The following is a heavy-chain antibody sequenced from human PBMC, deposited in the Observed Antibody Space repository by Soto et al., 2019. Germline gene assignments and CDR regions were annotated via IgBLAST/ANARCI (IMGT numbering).Heavy chain of an antibody. D-gene: IGHD5-12*01. Sequence: QVQLQESGPGLVKPSETLSLTCTVSGGSISSYYWSWIRQPPGKGLEWIGYIYYSGSTNYNPSLKSRVTISVDTSKNQFSLKLSSVTAADTAVYYCARDSGYGIGFDPWGQGTLVTVSS. J-gene: IGHJ5*02. CDR3: ARDSGYGIGFDP. CDR2: IYYSGST. CDR1: GGSISSYY. V-gene: IGHV4-59*01.